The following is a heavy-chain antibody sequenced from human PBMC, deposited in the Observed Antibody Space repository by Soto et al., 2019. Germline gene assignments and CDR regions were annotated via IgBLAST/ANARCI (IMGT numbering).Heavy chain of an antibody. CDR1: GYTFSIYG. J-gene: IGHJ4*02. V-gene: IGHV1-18*01. Sequence: SCKASGYTFSIYGINWVRQAPGQGLEWMGWTRPNNGNTKYAQNLQGRVTMTTDTSTSTAYMELRSLRPDDTAVYYCVRDLDGSGSYYTDYWGQGTLVTVSS. D-gene: IGHD3-10*01. CDR2: TRPNNGNT. CDR3: VRDLDGSGSYYTDY.